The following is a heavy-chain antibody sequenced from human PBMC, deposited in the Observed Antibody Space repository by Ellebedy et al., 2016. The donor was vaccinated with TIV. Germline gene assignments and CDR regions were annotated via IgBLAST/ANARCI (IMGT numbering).Heavy chain of an antibody. CDR3: ARGSVGAHAFDI. D-gene: IGHD1-26*01. CDR2: IKQGGSEK. V-gene: IGHV3-7*01. J-gene: IGHJ3*02. CDR1: GFTFTNYW. Sequence: GGSLRLSCAASGFTFTNYWMSWVRQAPGKGLEWVATIKQGGSEKYYVDSVKGRFTISRDNAKNSLYLQMNSLRAEDTAVYYCARGSVGAHAFDIWGQGTMVTVSS.